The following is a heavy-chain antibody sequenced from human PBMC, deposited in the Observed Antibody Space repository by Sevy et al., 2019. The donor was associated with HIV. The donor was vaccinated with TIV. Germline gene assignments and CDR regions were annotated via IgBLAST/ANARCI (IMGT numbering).Heavy chain of an antibody. CDR2: INQDGTEK. D-gene: IGHD1-26*01. CDR3: IKGRDVGDY. V-gene: IGHV3-7*01. J-gene: IGHJ4*02. Sequence: GGSLRLSCAASGFTFSSYWMTWVRQTPEKGLEWVANINQDGTEKYYVVSVKGRFTISRDNAKTSVYLQMTSLRVEETALYYCIKGRDVGDYWGQGTLVTVSS. CDR1: GFTFSSYW.